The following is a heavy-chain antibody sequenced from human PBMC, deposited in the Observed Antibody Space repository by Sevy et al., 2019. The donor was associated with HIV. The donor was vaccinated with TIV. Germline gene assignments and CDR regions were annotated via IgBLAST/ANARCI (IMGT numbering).Heavy chain of an antibody. D-gene: IGHD4-17*01. Sequence: GGSLRLSCAASGFTFSIYAIHWVRQAPGKGLEWVAVISYDGSKKYYVDSVKGRFTISRDNSKNTLYLQMNSLRPEDTAVYYCARDLPSAVTNPFYCYGMDVWGHGTTVTVSS. V-gene: IGHV3-30*04. CDR3: ARDLPSAVTNPFYCYGMDV. CDR2: ISYDGSKK. J-gene: IGHJ6*02. CDR1: GFTFSIYA.